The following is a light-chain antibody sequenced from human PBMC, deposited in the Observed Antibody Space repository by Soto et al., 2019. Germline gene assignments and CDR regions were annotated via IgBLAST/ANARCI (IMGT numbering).Light chain of an antibody. CDR3: QQSYSIPYT. J-gene: IGKJ2*01. Sequence: DIQMTQSASSLSASVGDRVTITCRASQSISSNLNWHQQKPGKAPKVLIYAASSLQSGVPSRFSGSGSGTDVTLTISSLQPEDFATYYCQQSYSIPYTFGQGTKLEIK. CDR1: QSISSN. V-gene: IGKV1-39*01. CDR2: AAS.